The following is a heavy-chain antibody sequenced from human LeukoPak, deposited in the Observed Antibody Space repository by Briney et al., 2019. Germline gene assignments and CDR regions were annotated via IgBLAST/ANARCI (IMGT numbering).Heavy chain of an antibody. D-gene: IGHD3-22*01. J-gene: IGHJ3*02. CDR1: GYTFSSYA. V-gene: IGHV7-4-1*02. CDR3: ARIQYYYDSSGYFLQSVDAFDI. CDR2: INTNTGNA. Sequence: ASVKVSCKASGYTFSSYAMNWVRQAPGQGLEWLGSINTNTGNATYAQGFRGRFVFSLDTSVSTAYLQISSLKAEDTGADYCARIQYYYDSSGYFLQSVDAFDIWGQGTMVTVSS.